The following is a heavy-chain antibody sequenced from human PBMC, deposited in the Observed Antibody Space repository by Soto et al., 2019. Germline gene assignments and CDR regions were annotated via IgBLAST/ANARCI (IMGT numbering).Heavy chain of an antibody. CDR1: GGTFSSYA. CDR2: IIPIFGTA. Sequence: ASVKVSCKASGGTFSSYAISWVRQAPGQGLEWMGGIIPIFGTAHYAQKFQGRVTITADESTSTAYMELSSLRSEDTAVYYCARFARGGYYPCYYYYGMDVWGQGTTVTVSS. V-gene: IGHV1-69*13. J-gene: IGHJ6*02. D-gene: IGHD3-22*01. CDR3: ARFARGGYYPCYYYYGMDV.